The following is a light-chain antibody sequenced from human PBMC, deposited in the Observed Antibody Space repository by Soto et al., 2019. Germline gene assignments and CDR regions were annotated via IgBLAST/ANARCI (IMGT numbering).Light chain of an antibody. CDR1: QRISTY. J-gene: IGKJ5*01. V-gene: IGKV1-39*01. Sequence: DIQMTQSPSSLSASVEDRVTITCGASQRISTYINWYQQKAGKAPKLLIYAASSLQSGVPSRFSGSGSGTDFTLTISSLQPEDFATYFCQQSYSSPITFGQGTRLEI. CDR2: AAS. CDR3: QQSYSSPIT.